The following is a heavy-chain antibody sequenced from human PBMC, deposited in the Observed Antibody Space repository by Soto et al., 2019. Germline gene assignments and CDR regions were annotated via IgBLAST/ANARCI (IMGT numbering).Heavy chain of an antibody. CDR2: INPSGGST. Sequence: ASVKVSCKASGYTFTSYYMHWVRQAPGQGLEWMGIINPSGGSTSYAQKFQGRVTMTRDTSTSTVYMELSSLRSEDTAVYYCARDSGYCSSTSCYPSFWFDPWGQGTLVTVSS. D-gene: IGHD2-2*01. CDR1: GYTFTSYY. V-gene: IGHV1-46*01. J-gene: IGHJ5*02. CDR3: ARDSGYCSSTSCYPSFWFDP.